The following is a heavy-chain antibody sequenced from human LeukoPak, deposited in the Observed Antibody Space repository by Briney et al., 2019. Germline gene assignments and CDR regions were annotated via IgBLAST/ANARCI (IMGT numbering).Heavy chain of an antibody. CDR2: IIPIFGTA. CDR3: ARGGEDCSSTSCYEDPWFDP. J-gene: IGHJ5*02. V-gene: IGHV1-69*05. CDR1: GGTFSSYA. D-gene: IGHD2-2*01. Sequence: SVKVSCKASGGTFSSYAISWVRQAPGQGLERMGRIIPIFGTANYAQKFQGRVTITTDESTSTAYMELSSLRSEDTAVYYCARGGEDCSSTSCYEDPWFDPWGQGTLVTVSS.